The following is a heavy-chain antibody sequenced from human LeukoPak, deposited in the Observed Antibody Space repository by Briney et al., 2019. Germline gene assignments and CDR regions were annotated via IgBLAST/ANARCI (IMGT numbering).Heavy chain of an antibody. J-gene: IGHJ1*01. V-gene: IGHV3-15*01. CDR1: GFTFSNAW. CDR2: IKSKTDGGTT. Sequence: GGSLRLSCAASGFTFSNAWMSWVRQAPGKGLEWVGRIKSKTDGGTTDYAAPVKGRFTISRDDSKNTLYLQMNSLKTEDTAVYYCTTDRAEYYYDSSGYPPESHWGQGTLVTVSS. D-gene: IGHD3-22*01. CDR3: TTDRAEYYYDSSGYPPESH.